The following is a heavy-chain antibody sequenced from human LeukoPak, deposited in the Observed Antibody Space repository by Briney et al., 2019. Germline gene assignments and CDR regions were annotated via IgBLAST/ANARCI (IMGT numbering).Heavy chain of an antibody. CDR3: AKGLKTAVGPYKGYHYYMDV. Sequence: GGSLTLSCAASGFTFSSHWMAWVRQAPGTGLEWVASVKQDVSEKYYVDSVKGRFTISRDNSKNTLSLQVSSLRAEDTAIYYCAKGLKTAVGPYKGYHYYMDVWGKGTTVTVSS. V-gene: IGHV3-7*03. D-gene: IGHD5-18*01. J-gene: IGHJ6*03. CDR1: GFTFSSHW. CDR2: VKQDVSEK.